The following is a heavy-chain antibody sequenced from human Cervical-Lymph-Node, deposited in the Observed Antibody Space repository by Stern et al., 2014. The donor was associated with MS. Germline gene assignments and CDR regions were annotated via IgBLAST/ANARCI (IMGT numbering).Heavy chain of an antibody. CDR3: ARDGIAAAKNYYGMDV. Sequence: QVQLVQSGPGLVKPSQTLSLTCTVSGGSISSGSYYWSWIRQPAGKGLEWIGRIYTSGSTKYNPSLKSRVTISVDTSKNQFSMKLSSVTAADTAVYYCARDGIAAAKNYYGMDVWGQGTTVTVSS. V-gene: IGHV4-61*02. J-gene: IGHJ6*02. D-gene: IGHD6-13*01. CDR1: GGSISSGSYY. CDR2: IYTSGST.